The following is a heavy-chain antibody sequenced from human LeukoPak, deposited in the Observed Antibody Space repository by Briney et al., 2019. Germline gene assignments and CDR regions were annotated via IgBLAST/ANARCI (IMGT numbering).Heavy chain of an antibody. D-gene: IGHD3-10*01. J-gene: IGHJ4*02. CDR1: GFTFSNYA. CDR2: ISYDGSNK. V-gene: IGHV3-30-3*01. CDR3: ARDRKGIIRYYFDY. Sequence: GGSLRLSCAASGFTFSNYATHWVRQAPGKGLEWVAVISYDGSNKYYADSVKGRFTISRDNSKNTLYLQMNSLRAEDTAVYYCARDRKGIIRYYFDYWGQGTLVTVSS.